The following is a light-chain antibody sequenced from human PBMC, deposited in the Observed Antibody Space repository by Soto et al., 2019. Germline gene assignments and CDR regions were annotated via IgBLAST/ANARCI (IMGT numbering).Light chain of an antibody. CDR2: GNN. CDR1: SFNIGAGYD. V-gene: IGLV1-40*01. Sequence: QSVLTQPPSVSGAPGQRVTISCTGSSFNIGAGYDVHWYHQLPGTAPKLLIFGNNNRPSGVPDRFSGSKSGTSASLAITGLQAEDEADYYCQSYDSSLSGSVVFGGGTKVTVL. J-gene: IGLJ2*01. CDR3: QSYDSSLSGSVV.